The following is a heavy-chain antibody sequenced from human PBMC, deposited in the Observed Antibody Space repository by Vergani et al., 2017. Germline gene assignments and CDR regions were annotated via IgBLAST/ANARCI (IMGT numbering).Heavy chain of an antibody. D-gene: IGHD2-15*01. CDR1: GFTVSSNY. V-gene: IGHV3-53*01. J-gene: IGHJ5*02. Sequence: EVQLVESGGGLIQPGGSLRLSCAASGFTVSSNYMSWVRQAPGTGLEWVSVIYSGGSTYYADSVKGRFTISRDNAKNSLYLQMNSLRAEDTAVYYCARDIVVVVAATLYNWFDPWGQGTLVTVSS. CDR2: IYSGGST. CDR3: ARDIVVVVAATLYNWFDP.